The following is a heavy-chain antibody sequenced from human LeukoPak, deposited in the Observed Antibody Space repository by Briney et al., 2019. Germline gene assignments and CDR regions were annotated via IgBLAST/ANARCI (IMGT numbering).Heavy chain of an antibody. CDR2: ISAYNGST. J-gene: IGHJ4*02. CDR1: GYTFTSYA. D-gene: IGHD3-22*01. CDR3: ARGGYYYDSSGYYPGPMDY. Sequence: ASVKVSCKASGYTFTSYAMHWVRQAPGQRLEWMGWISAYNGSTNYAQKLQGRVTMTTDTSTSTAYVELRFLRSDDTAVYYCARGGYYYDSSGYYPGPMDYWGQGTLVTVSS. V-gene: IGHV1-18*01.